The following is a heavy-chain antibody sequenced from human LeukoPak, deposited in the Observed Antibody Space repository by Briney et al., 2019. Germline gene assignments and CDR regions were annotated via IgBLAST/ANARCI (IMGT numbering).Heavy chain of an antibody. CDR2: ISGSGGST. CDR3: AKDSSGWFVYQKHHDAFDI. V-gene: IGHV3-23*01. Sequence: PGGSLRLSCAASGFTFSSYAMSWVRQAPGKGLEWVSAISGSGGSTYYADSVMGRFTISRDNSKNTLYLQMNSLRAEDTAVYYCAKDSSGWFVYQKHHDAFDIWGQGTMVTVSS. CDR1: GFTFSSYA. D-gene: IGHD6-19*01. J-gene: IGHJ3*02.